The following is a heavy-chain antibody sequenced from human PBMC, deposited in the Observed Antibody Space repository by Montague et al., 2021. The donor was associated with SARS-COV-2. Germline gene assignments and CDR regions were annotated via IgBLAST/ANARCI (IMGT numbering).Heavy chain of an antibody. V-gene: IGHV4-59*01. J-gene: IGHJ6*02. CDR3: ARRGVVVIPAVVEYYYGMDV. D-gene: IGHD2-2*01. Sequence: SETLSLTCTVSGGSISSYCWNWIRQSPGKGLEWIGYINCSGSANYNPSLKSRVTISVDTSKNQLSLNLSSVTAADTAVYYCARRGVVVIPAVVEYYYGMDVWGQGTTVTVSS. CDR2: INCSGSA. CDR1: GGSISSYC.